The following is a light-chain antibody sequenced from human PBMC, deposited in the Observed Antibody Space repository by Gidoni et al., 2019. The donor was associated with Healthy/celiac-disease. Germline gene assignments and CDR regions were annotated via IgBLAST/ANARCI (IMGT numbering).Light chain of an antibody. J-gene: IGKJ4*01. CDR1: QGISSY. Sequence: IRMTQSPSSLSASTGDRVTITCRASQGISSYLAWYQQKPGKAPKLLIYAASTLQSGVPSRFSGSGSGTDFTLTISCLQSEDFATYYCQQYYSYPLLTFGGGTKVEIK. V-gene: IGKV1-8*01. CDR3: QQYYSYPLLT. CDR2: AAS.